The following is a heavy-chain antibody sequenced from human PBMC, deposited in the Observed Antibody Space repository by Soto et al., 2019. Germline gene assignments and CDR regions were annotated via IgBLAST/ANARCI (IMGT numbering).Heavy chain of an antibody. Sequence: VELQKIPCKGSGCSFADYGVGWVRQVPEKGLEWVGIIYPGDSKIRYSPSFQGQVTISADKSISTAYLQWSSLKASDAAMYYCARHPDKRGRLVSASDIWGQGTMVTGSS. V-gene: IGHV5-51*01. D-gene: IGHD3-10*01. CDR1: GCSFADYG. CDR2: IYPGDSKI. J-gene: IGHJ3*02. CDR3: ARHPDKRGRLVSASDI.